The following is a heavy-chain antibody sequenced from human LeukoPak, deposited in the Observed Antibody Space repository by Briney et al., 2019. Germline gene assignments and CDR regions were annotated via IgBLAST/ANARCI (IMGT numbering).Heavy chain of an antibody. CDR3: VRGPPNWGYDY. Sequence: ASVKVSCKASGYTFTDYYMHWVRQATGQGLEWMGWMSPNSGNTGYAQKFQGRVTMTRSTSMSTAYMELSSLRSEDTAVYYCVRGPPNWGYDYWGQGTLVTVSS. J-gene: IGHJ4*02. CDR2: MSPNSGNT. V-gene: IGHV1-8*02. CDR1: GYTFTDYY. D-gene: IGHD7-27*01.